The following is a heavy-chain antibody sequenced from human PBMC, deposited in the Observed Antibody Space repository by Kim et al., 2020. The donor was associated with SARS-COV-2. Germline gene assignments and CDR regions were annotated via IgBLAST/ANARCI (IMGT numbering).Heavy chain of an antibody. V-gene: IGHV3-23*01. J-gene: IGHJ3*02. CDR2: ISGSGGTT. CDR3: AKGRTTTWTLDAFDI. D-gene: IGHD2-2*01. Sequence: GGSLRLSCAASGFIFSTYGVTWVRQAPGKGLDWVSSISGSGGTTFYADSVKGRFTISRDNSKNTLYLQMSSLGVEDTAAYYCAKGRTTTWTLDAFDIWGQGTMVTISS. CDR1: GFIFSTYG.